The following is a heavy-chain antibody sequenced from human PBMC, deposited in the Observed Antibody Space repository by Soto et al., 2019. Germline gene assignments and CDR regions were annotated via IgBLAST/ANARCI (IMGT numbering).Heavy chain of an antibody. CDR1: AGSISRYY. D-gene: IGHD5-18*01. CDR3: VGSLMSRAMESFDY. CDR2: ISYTVDA. Sequence: HVQLQESGPGLVKPSEPLSLTCSVSAGSISRYYWGWVRQSPGEGLEWIAHISYTVDASYNPSLKSRVTITLDTSTNQIALSLMSVTAAVTAVYYCVGSLMSRAMESFDYWGQGTLVTVTS. V-gene: IGHV4-59*01. J-gene: IGHJ4*02.